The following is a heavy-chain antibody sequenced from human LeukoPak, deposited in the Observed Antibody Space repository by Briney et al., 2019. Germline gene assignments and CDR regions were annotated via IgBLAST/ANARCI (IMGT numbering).Heavy chain of an antibody. J-gene: IGHJ4*02. CDR2: VYYSGIT. CDR1: GAPISSYY. CDR3: ASGPYPAAGTDHQFDY. D-gene: IGHD6-13*01. Sequence: SETLSLTCTVSGAPISSYYWSWIRQPPGKGLEWIGYVYYSGITHYNPSLKSRVTISADTSKNQFSLKLTSVTAADTAVYYCASGPYPAAGTDHQFDYWGQGTLVTVFS. V-gene: IGHV4-59*01.